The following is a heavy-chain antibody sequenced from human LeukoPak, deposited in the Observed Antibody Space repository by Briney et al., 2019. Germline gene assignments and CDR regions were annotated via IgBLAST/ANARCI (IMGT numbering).Heavy chain of an antibody. D-gene: IGHD6-13*01. J-gene: IGHJ3*02. CDR2: FDPEDGET. CDR3: ATELDRGNAFDI. Sequence: ASVKVSCKVSGYTLTELSMHWVRPAPGKGLEWMGGFDPEDGETIYAQKFQGRVTMTEDTSTDTAYMELSSLRSEDTAVYYCATELDRGNAFDIWGQGTMVTVSS. V-gene: IGHV1-24*01. CDR1: GYTLTELS.